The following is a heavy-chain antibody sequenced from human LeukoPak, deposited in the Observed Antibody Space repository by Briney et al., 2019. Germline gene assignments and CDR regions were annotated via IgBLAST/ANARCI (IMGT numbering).Heavy chain of an antibody. CDR2: ISSSGSTI. Sequence: GGSLRLSCAASGFTFSDYYMSWIRQAPGKGLEWVSYISSSGSTIYYADSVKGRFTISRDNAKNSLYLQMNSLRAEDTAVYYCVLQPYGNEYYFDYWGQGTLVTVSS. CDR1: GFTFSDYY. CDR3: VLQPYGNEYYFDY. D-gene: IGHD4-17*01. V-gene: IGHV3-11*01. J-gene: IGHJ4*02.